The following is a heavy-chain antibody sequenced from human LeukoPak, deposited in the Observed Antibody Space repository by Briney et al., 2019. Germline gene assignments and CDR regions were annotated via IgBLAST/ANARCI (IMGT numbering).Heavy chain of an antibody. Sequence: GGSLRLSCAASGFSFSMFWMSWVRQAPGKGPEWVATLSDDGGQKFYLDSVKGRFTISRDNAKNSVFLQMSSLRAEDSALYYCAKDSVSFAENNWFDHWGQGILVTVSS. CDR2: LSDDGGQK. CDR1: GFSFSMFW. D-gene: IGHD3-16*02. V-gene: IGHV3-7*04. CDR3: AKDSVSFAENNWFDH. J-gene: IGHJ5*02.